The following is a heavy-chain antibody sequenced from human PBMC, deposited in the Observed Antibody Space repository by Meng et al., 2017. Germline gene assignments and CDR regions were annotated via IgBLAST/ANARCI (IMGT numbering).Heavy chain of an antibody. CDR2: ISGSGGST. Sequence: GGSLRLSCAASGFTFSSYAMSWVRQAPGKGLEWVSAISGSGGSTYYADSVKGRFTISRDNSKNTLYLQMNSLRAEDTAVYYCARAPSITTTTNYWGQGTLVTVSS. J-gene: IGHJ4*02. D-gene: IGHD3-22*01. CDR1: GFTFSSYA. CDR3: ARAPSITTTTNY. V-gene: IGHV3-23*01.